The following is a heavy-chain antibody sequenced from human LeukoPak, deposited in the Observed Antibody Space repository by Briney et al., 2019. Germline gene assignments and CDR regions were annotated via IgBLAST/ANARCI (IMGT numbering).Heavy chain of an antibody. D-gene: IGHD3-16*01. J-gene: IGHJ4*02. V-gene: IGHV3-48*03. CDR1: GFTFSSYE. CDR2: IGGSGSAI. CDR3: ARDASLAGDRVEY. Sequence: GGSLRLSCAASGFTFSSYEMSWVRQVPGKGLEWVSYIGGSGSAIYYADSVKGRFTISRDNAKNSLYLQMISLRVEDTGVYYCARDASLAGDRVEYWGQGTLVTVSS.